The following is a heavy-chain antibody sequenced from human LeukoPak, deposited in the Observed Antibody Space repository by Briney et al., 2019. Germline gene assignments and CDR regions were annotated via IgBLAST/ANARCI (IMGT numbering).Heavy chain of an antibody. J-gene: IGHJ4*02. V-gene: IGHV3-33*08. CDR3: AGSYYNVFDY. D-gene: IGHD3-10*01. Sequence: GGSLRLSCSASGFTFSNYGMHWVRQAPGKGLEWVALIWYDGSNKYYADSVKGRFTISRDNSKNTLYLQMNSLRAEDTAVYYCAGSYYNVFDYWGQGTLVTVSS. CDR2: IWYDGSNK. CDR1: GFTFSNYG.